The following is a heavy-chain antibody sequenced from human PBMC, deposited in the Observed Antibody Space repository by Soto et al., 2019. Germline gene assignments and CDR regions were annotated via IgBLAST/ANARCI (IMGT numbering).Heavy chain of an antibody. CDR1: GGSISSYY. CDR3: ARSDGRY. Sequence: QVQLQESGPGLVKPSETLSLTCTVSGGSISSYYWSWIRQPPGKGLEWIGYIYYSGSTNYNPSLKRRATISVDTAKNRFSLKLSSVPAAAAAVYYCARSDGRYWGQGTLVTVSS. V-gene: IGHV4-59*01. J-gene: IGHJ4*02. CDR2: IYYSGST.